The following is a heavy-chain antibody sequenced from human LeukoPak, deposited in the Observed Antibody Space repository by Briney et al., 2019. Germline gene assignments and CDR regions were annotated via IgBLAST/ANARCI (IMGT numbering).Heavy chain of an antibody. V-gene: IGHV4-39*01. Sequence: PSETLSLTCTVSGGSISSSSYYWGWIRQPPGKGLEWIGSIYYSGSTYYNPSLKSRVTISVDTSKNQFSLKLSSVTAADTAVYYCARLEGGYSYGYLNYWGQGTLVTVSS. CDR2: IYYSGST. D-gene: IGHD5-18*01. CDR3: ARLEGGYSYGYLNY. CDR1: GGSISSSSYY. J-gene: IGHJ4*02.